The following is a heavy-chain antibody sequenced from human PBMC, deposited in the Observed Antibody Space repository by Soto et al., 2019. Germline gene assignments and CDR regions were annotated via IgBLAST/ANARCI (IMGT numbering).Heavy chain of an antibody. CDR2: ISGSGGST. D-gene: IGHD3-22*01. V-gene: IGHV3-23*01. CDR3: ARDGPEAITMIVVEYFDY. J-gene: IGHJ4*02. Sequence: EVQLLESGGGLVQPGGSLRLSCAASGFTFSSYAMSWVRQAPGKGLEWVSAISGSGGSTYYADSVKGRFTISRDNSKNTLYLQMNSLRAEDTAVYYCARDGPEAITMIVVEYFDYWGQGTLVTVSS. CDR1: GFTFSSYA.